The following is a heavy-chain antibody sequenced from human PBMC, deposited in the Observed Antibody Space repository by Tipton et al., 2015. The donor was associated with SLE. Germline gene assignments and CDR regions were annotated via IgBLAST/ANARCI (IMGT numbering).Heavy chain of an antibody. CDR3: AKDSDFWSAFQH. D-gene: IGHD3-3*01. J-gene: IGHJ1*01. Sequence: GSLRLSCAASGFTVSTNYMSWVRQAPGKGLEWVSTISGSGGSTYYADSVKGRFTISRDNSKNTLYLQMNSLRAEDTAVYYCAKDSDFWSAFQHWGQGALVTVSS. CDR1: GFTVSTNY. V-gene: IGHV3-23*01. CDR2: ISGSGGST.